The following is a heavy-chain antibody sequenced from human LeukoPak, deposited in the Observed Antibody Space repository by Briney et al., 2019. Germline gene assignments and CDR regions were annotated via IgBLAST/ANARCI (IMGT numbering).Heavy chain of an antibody. CDR2: IYHSGST. CDR1: GGSICSSNW. CDR3: ARWCSYYYDSSGLDY. J-gene: IGHJ4*02. Sequence: SETLSLTCAVSGGSICSSNWWNWIRQPPGKGLEWIGQIYHSGSTKYKPSLKSRVTISVDKSKNQFSMKLSSVTAADTAVYYCARWCSYYYDSSGLDYWGQGTLVTVSS. V-gene: IGHV4-4*02. D-gene: IGHD3-22*01.